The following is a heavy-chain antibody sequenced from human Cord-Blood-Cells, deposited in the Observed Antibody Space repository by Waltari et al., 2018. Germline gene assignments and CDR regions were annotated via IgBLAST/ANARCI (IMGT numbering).Heavy chain of an antibody. D-gene: IGHD3-9*01. J-gene: IGHJ4*02. V-gene: IGHV1-18*01. Sequence: QVQLVQSGAEVKKPGASVKVSCKASGYTFTSHGISWVRPAPGQGLEWMGWIRAYNGNTNYAQKLQGRGTMTTDTSTSTAYMELRSLRSDDTAVYYCARIRESNYDILTCYDYWGQGTLVTVSS. CDR3: ARIRESNYDILTCYDY. CDR1: GYTFTSHG. CDR2: IRAYNGNT.